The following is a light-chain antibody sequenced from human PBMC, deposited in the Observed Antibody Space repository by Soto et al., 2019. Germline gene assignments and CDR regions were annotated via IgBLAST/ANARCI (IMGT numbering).Light chain of an antibody. J-gene: IGKJ4*01. CDR2: AAS. CDR3: QQSYSTPLT. CDR1: QSISSY. Sequence: DIQMTQSPSSLSASVGDRVTITCRASQSISSYLNWYQQKPRKAPKLLIYAASSLQSGVPSRFSGSGSGTDFTLTISRQQPEDFATYYCQQSYSTPLTFGGGTKVEIK. V-gene: IGKV1-39*01.